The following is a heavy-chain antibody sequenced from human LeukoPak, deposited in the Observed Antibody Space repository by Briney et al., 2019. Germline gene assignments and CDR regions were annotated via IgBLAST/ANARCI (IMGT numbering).Heavy chain of an antibody. CDR2: ISAYNGNT. J-gene: IGHJ4*02. D-gene: IGHD3-22*01. CDR1: GYTFTSYA. Sequence: ASVKVSCKASGYTFTSYAMHWVRQAPGQRLEWMGWISAYNGNTNYAQKLQGRVTMTTDTSTSTAYMELRSLRSDDTAVYYCASSYYDSSGYHSTDYWGQGTLVTVSS. CDR3: ASSYYDSSGYHSTDY. V-gene: IGHV1-18*01.